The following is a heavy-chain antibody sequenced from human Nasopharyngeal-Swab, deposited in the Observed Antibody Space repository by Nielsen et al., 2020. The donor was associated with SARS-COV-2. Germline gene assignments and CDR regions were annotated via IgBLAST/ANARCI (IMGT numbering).Heavy chain of an antibody. Sequence: GESLKISCAASGFTFSSYAMSWVRQAPGKGLEWVSAISGSGGSTYYADSVKGRFTISRDNSKNTLYLQMNSLRAEDTAVYYCAKDQGSGWYHDAFDIWGKGTMVTVSS. V-gene: IGHV3-23*01. CDR2: ISGSGGST. CDR3: AKDQGSGWYHDAFDI. CDR1: GFTFSSYA. J-gene: IGHJ3*02. D-gene: IGHD6-19*01.